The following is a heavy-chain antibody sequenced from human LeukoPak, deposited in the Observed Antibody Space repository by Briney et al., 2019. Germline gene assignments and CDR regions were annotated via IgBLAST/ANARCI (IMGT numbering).Heavy chain of an antibody. CDR1: GGSLSRSSYY. J-gene: IGHJ4*02. CDR2: IYYSGST. D-gene: IGHD4-17*01. CDR3: ARRGDYEFDS. V-gene: IGHV4-39*01. Sequence: SETLSLTCTVSGGSLSRSSYYWGWIRQPPGKGLEWIGSIYYSGSTYYNPSLKSRVTISVDTSKNQFSLKLPSVTATDTAVYYCARRGDYEFDSWGQGTLVTVSS.